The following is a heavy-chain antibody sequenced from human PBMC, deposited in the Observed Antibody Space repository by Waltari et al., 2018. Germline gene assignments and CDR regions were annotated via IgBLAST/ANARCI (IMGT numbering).Heavy chain of an antibody. J-gene: IGHJ3*02. CDR2: IYTSGSP. V-gene: IGHV4-4*07. CDR3: ARGQNSRGHGAFDI. Sequence: QVQLQESGPGLVKPSETLSLPCTVSGGSISSYYWSWIRQPAGKGLEWIGRIYTSGSPNDNPSLKSRVTMSVDTSKYQFSLKLRSVTAADTAVYYCARGQNSRGHGAFDIWGQGTMVTVSS. CDR1: GGSISSYY.